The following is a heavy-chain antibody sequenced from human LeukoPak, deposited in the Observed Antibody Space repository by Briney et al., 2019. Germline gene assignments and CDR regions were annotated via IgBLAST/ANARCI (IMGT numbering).Heavy chain of an antibody. V-gene: IGHV3-74*01. CDR3: AKGVKQIVVVTAQHYLDY. J-gene: IGHJ4*02. D-gene: IGHD2-21*02. CDR2: ISSDGTGA. CDR1: TSTGLVW. Sequence: GGSLRLSCAASTSTGLVWMDWVRQSPGKGLVWVSRISSDGTGANYADSVKGRFTISRDNAKNSLYLQMNSLRAEDTAVYYCAKGVKQIVVVTAQHYLDYWGQGTLVTVSS.